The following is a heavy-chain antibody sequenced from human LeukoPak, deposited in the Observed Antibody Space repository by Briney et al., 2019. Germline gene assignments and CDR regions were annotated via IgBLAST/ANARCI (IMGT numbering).Heavy chain of an antibody. J-gene: IGHJ4*02. D-gene: IGHD4-17*01. Sequence: ASVKVSCKVSGYTLTELSMHWVRQAPGKGLEWMGGFDPEDGETIYAQKFQGRVTMTEDTSTDTAYMELSSLRSEDTAVYYCATALYGDHPFDYWGQGTLVTVSS. CDR3: ATALYGDHPFDY. CDR2: FDPEDGET. V-gene: IGHV1-24*01. CDR1: GYTLTELS.